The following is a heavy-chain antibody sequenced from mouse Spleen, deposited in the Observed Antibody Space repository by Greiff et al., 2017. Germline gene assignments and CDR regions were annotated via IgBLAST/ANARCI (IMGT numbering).Heavy chain of an antibody. D-gene: IGHD2-2*01. CDR2: IYPGSGST. CDR3: ARGYYDGSWFAY. V-gene: IGHV1-55*01. CDR1: GYTFTSYW. Sequence: QVQLQQPGAELVKPGASVKMSCKASGYTFTSYWITWVKQRPGQGLEWIGDIYPGSGSTNYNEKFKSKATLTVDTSSSTAYMQLSSLTSEDSAVYYCARGYYDGSWFAYWGQGTLVTVSA. J-gene: IGHJ3*01.